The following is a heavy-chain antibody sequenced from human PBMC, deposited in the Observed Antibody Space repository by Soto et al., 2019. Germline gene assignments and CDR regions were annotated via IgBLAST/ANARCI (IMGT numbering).Heavy chain of an antibody. CDR1: GFTFSSYS. Sequence: PGGPLRLSCAGSGFTFSSYSMNWVRRAPGKGLEWVAVISYDGSNKYYADSVKGRFTISRDNSKNTLYLQMNSLRAEDTAVYYCARDPVAYCGGDCRTFDYWGQGTLVTVSS. D-gene: IGHD2-21*02. J-gene: IGHJ4*02. V-gene: IGHV3-30*03. CDR2: ISYDGSNK. CDR3: ARDPVAYCGGDCRTFDY.